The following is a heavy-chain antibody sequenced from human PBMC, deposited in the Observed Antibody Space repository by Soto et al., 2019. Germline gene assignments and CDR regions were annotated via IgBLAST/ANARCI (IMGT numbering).Heavy chain of an antibody. Sequence: EVQLVESGGGLVKPGGSLRLSCAASGFTFSNAWMNWVRQAPGKGLEWVGRIKSKTDGGTTDYAAPVKGRFTISRDDSKNTLYLQMNSLKTEDAAVYYCPTVLAGTHAFDVWGQGTMVTVSS. CDR3: PTVLAGTHAFDV. J-gene: IGHJ3*01. D-gene: IGHD6-19*01. CDR1: GFTFSNAW. V-gene: IGHV3-15*07. CDR2: IKSKTDGGTT.